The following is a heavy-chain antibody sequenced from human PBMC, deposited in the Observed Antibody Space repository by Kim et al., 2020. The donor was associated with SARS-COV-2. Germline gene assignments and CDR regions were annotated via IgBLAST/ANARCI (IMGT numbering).Heavy chain of an antibody. CDR2: ISSNGGST. D-gene: IGHD6-19*01. V-gene: IGHV3-64D*06. Sequence: GGSLRLSCSASGFTFSSYAMHWVRQAPGKGLEYVSAISSNGGSTYYADSVKGRFTISRDNSKNTLYLQMSSLRAEDTAVYYCVKVSYSSLDWGIFDYWGQGTLVTVSS. CDR3: VKVSYSSLDWGIFDY. J-gene: IGHJ4*02. CDR1: GFTFSSYA.